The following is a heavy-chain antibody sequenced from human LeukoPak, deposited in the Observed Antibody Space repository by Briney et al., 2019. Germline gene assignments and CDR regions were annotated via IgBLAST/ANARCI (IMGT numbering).Heavy chain of an antibody. Sequence: GGSLRLSCAASGFTFSSFGMHWVRQAPGKGLEWVAVIWYDGSNKYYADSVKGRFTISRDNSKNTLYLQMNSLRAEDTAVYYCARDRGAGGYFDYWGQGTLVTVSS. V-gene: IGHV3-33*01. CDR1: GFTFSSFG. CDR3: ARDRGAGGYFDY. J-gene: IGHJ4*02. CDR2: IWYDGSNK. D-gene: IGHD3-10*01.